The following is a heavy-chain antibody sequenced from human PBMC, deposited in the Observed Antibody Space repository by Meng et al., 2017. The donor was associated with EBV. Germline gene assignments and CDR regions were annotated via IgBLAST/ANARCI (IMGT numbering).Heavy chain of an antibody. J-gene: IGHJ5*02. V-gene: IGHV2-5*02. Sequence: QTTLKESAPTLVKPTQTLTLTCTFSGFSLSTSGVGVGWIRQPPGKALEWLALIYWDDDKRYSPSLKSRLTITKDTSKNQVVLTMTNMHPVDTATYYCAHRRDEYSSSWYGWFDPWGQGTLVTVSS. CDR1: GFSLSTSGVG. CDR3: AHRRDEYSSSWYGWFDP. D-gene: IGHD6-13*01. CDR2: IYWDDDK.